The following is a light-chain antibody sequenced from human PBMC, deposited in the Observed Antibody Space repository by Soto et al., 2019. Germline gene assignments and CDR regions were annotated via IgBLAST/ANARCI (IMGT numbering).Light chain of an antibody. CDR2: GAS. Sequence: AIQLTQSPSSLSASVGDTVTITCRASQGIATDLGWYQQKPRKAPDLLIFGASGLRGGVPSRFSGSGSVSHFTLTITSLQPEDFATYYCLQDYDYPRTFGQGTKVDIK. CDR3: LQDYDYPRT. CDR1: QGIATD. J-gene: IGKJ1*01. V-gene: IGKV1-6*01.